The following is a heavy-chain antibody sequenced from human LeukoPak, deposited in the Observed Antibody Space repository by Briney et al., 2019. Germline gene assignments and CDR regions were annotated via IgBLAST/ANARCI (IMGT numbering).Heavy chain of an antibody. J-gene: IGHJ6*03. D-gene: IGHD3-22*01. Sequence: SETLSLTCTVSGGSISSHYWSWIRQPPGKGQEWIGYIYYSGSTNYNPSLKSRVTISVDTSKNQFSLKLSSVTAADTAVYYCARANSGYKVWYYYYYMDVWGKGTTVTVSS. CDR3: ARANSGYKVWYYYYYMDV. CDR1: GGSISSHY. V-gene: IGHV4-59*11. CDR2: IYYSGST.